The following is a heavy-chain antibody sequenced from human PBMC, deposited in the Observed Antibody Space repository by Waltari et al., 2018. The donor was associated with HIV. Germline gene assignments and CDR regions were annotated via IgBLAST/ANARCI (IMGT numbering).Heavy chain of an antibody. CDR2: ISSSGSTI. CDR3: ARDWGSGSYR. CDR1: GFPLSSYE. V-gene: IGHV3-48*03. D-gene: IGHD3-10*01. J-gene: IGHJ4*02. Sequence: EVQLAESGGGLVQPGGSMRLSCAARGFPLSSYEMNWVRQAPGKGLEWVSYISSSGSTIYYADSVKGRFTICRDNAKNSLYLQMNSLRAEDTAVYYCARDWGSGSYRWGQGTLVTVSS.